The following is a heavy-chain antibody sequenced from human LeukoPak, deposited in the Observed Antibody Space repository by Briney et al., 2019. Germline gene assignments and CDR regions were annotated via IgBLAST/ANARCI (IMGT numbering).Heavy chain of an antibody. D-gene: IGHD3-3*01. V-gene: IGHV1-69*01. CDR1: GGTFSSYA. J-gene: IGHJ4*02. CDR3: ARGHPPSYYDFWSGYYLPDFDY. Sequence: GASVKVSCKASGGTFSSYAISWVRQAPGQGLEWMEGIIPIFGTANYAQKFQGRVTITADESTSTAYMELSSLRSEDTAVYYCARGHPPSYYDFWSGYYLPDFDYWGQGTLVTVSS. CDR2: IIPIFGTA.